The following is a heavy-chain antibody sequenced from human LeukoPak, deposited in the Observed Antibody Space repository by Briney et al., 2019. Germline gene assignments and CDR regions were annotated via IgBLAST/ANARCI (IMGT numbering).Heavy chain of an antibody. J-gene: IGHJ4*02. V-gene: IGHV3-23*01. CDR3: AKILSGTYSFDL. CDR1: GSTFSTYP. D-gene: IGHD1-26*01. Sequence: GGSLRLSCTASGSTFSTYPMTWVRQAPGQGLEWVSAISGNSVTIYYADSVKGRFTISRDNSKNTLYLQMYSLRAEDTAVYYCAKILSGTYSFDLWGQGTLVTVSS. CDR2: ISGNSVTI.